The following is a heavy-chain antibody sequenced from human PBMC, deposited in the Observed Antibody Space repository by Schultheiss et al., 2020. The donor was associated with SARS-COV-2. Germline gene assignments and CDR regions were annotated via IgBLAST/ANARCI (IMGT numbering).Heavy chain of an antibody. CDR3: ARGTQEYDFWSGKTYYFDY. V-gene: IGHV3-48*03. CDR1: GFTFSSYE. Sequence: GGSLRLSCAASGFTFSSYEMNWVRQAPGKGLEWVSYISSSGSTIYYADSVKGRFTISRDNAKNSLYLQMNSLRAEDTAVYYCARGTQEYDFWSGKTYYFDYWGQGTLVTVSS. J-gene: IGHJ4*02. D-gene: IGHD3-3*01. CDR2: ISSSGSTI.